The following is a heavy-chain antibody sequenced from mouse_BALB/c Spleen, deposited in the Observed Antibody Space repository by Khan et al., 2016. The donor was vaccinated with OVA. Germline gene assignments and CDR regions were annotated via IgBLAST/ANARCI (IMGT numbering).Heavy chain of an antibody. J-gene: IGHJ4*01. D-gene: IGHD1-1*01. CDR2: ISYSGST. CDR3: ARKNYYGYAMDY. CDR1: GYSITSGYA. V-gene: IGHV3-2*02. Sequence: EVQLQESGPGLVKPSQSLSLTCTVTGYSITSGYAWNWIRQFPGNKLELMGYISYSGSTSYNPSLRSRISITRDTSKNQFFLQLNSVTTEDTATYYCARKNYYGYAMDYWGQGTSVTVSS.